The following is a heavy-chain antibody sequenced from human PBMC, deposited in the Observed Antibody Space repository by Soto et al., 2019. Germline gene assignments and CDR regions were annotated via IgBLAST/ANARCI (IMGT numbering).Heavy chain of an antibody. CDR1: GFTFSSYA. J-gene: IGHJ6*02. V-gene: IGHV3-33*01. Sequence: PGGSLRLSCAGSGFTFSSYAMHWVRQAPGKGLEWVAVIWYDGSNKYYADSVKGRFTISRDNSKNTLYLQMNSLRAEDTAVYYCARVAIAAAGTIYYGMDVWGQGTTVTVSS. CDR2: IWYDGSNK. D-gene: IGHD6-13*01. CDR3: ARVAIAAAGTIYYGMDV.